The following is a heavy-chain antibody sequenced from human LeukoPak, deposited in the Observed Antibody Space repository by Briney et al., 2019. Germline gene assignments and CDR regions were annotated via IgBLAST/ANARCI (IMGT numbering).Heavy chain of an antibody. Sequence: GGSLRLSCAASGFTFSTSTMNWVRQAPGKGLEWVAVIWYDGSNKYYANSVKGRFTISRDNSKNTLYLQMNSLRAEDTAVYYCAKDPGIAVAGTREYFQHWGQGTLVTVSS. CDR1: GFTFSTST. CDR3: AKDPGIAVAGTREYFQH. J-gene: IGHJ1*01. V-gene: IGHV3-33*06. D-gene: IGHD6-19*01. CDR2: IWYDGSNK.